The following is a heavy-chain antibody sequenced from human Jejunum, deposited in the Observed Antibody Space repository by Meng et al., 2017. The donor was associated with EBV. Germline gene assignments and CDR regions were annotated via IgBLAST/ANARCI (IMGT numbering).Heavy chain of an antibody. CDR2: IYYTGTT. Sequence: QGQPQASGPGLVKPSDPLSLTSAVSGYSMSNSNWWGWIRQPPGKGLEWIGYIYYTGTTYYNPSLKSRVTMSIDTSKNHFSLKLTSVTTMDTAVYYCAKRMPGTGFDYWGQGTLVTVSS. J-gene: IGHJ4*02. CDR1: GYSMSNSNW. CDR3: AKRMPGTGFDY. V-gene: IGHV4-28*01. D-gene: IGHD1-1*01.